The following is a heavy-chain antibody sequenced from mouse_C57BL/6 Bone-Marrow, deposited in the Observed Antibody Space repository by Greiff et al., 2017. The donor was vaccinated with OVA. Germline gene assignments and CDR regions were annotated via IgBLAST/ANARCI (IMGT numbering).Heavy chain of an antibody. CDR2: ISSGGSYT. V-gene: IGHV5-6*01. CDR1: GFTFSSYG. CDR3: ARHPSYYYGSIAY. D-gene: IGHD1-1*01. J-gene: IGHJ3*01. Sequence: EVKVVESGGDLVKPGGSLKLSCAASGFTFSSYGMSWVRQPPDKRLEWVATISSGGSYTYYPDSVKGRFTISRDNAKNTLYLQMSSLKSEDTAMYYCARHPSYYYGSIAYWGQGTLVTVSA.